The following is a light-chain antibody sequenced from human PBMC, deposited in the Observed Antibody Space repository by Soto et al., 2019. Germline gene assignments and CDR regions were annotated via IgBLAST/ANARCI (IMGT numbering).Light chain of an antibody. CDR2: GAS. J-gene: IGKJ3*01. CDR3: QQYGTLPTT. CDR1: QSVASSY. Sequence: EVVLTQSPGTLSLSPGERVTLSCRASQSVASSYLAWYQQKPGRAPWLLIYGASSRATGIPDRFSGSGSGTDFTLTISRLEPEDFTVYYCQQYGTLPTTFGPGTKVDVK. V-gene: IGKV3-20*01.